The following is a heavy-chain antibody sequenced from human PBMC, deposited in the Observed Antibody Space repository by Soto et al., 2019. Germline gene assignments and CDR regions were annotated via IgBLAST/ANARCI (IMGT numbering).Heavy chain of an antibody. D-gene: IGHD2-8*01. CDR3: ARDSHSSYCTNGVCPSYYYYYYYMDV. J-gene: IGHJ6*03. CDR2: INPSGGST. Sequence: ASVKVSCKASGYTFTSYYMHWVRQAPGQGLEWMGIINPSGGSTSYAQKFQGRVTMTRDTSTSTVYMELSSLRSEDTAVYYCARDSHSSYCTNGVCPSYYYYYYYMDVWGKGTTVTVSS. V-gene: IGHV1-46*03. CDR1: GYTFTSYY.